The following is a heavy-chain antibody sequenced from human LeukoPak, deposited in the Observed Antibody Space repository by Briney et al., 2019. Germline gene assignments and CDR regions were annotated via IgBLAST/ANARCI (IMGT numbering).Heavy chain of an antibody. CDR3: AGKNRRFDY. CDR1: GGSISSGGYY. J-gene: IGHJ4*02. V-gene: IGHV4-34*01. CDR2: INHSGST. Sequence: SETLSLTCAVSGGSISSGGYYWSWIRQPPGKGLEWIGEINHSGSTNYNPSLKSRVTISVDTSKNQFSLKLSSVTAADTAVYYCAGKNRRFDYWGQGTLVTVSS.